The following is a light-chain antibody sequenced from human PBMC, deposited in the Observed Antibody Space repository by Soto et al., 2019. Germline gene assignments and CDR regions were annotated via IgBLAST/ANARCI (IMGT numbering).Light chain of an antibody. CDR3: LLSYSGARQV. CDR2: DTS. Sequence: QSAVTQEPSLTVSPGGTVTLTCGSSTGAVTSGHYPYWFQQKPGQAPRTLIYDTSNKHSWTPARFSGSLLGGKAALTLSGAQPEDEAEYYCLLSYSGARQVFGGGTKLTVL. CDR1: TGAVTSGHY. J-gene: IGLJ2*01. V-gene: IGLV7-46*01.